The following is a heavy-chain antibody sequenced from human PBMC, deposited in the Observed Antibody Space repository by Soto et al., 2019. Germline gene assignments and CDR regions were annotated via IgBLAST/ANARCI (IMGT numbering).Heavy chain of an antibody. Sequence: QVQLVQSGAEVKKPWASVKVSCKASGYTFTTYYIHWVRQAPGKGLEWMGIINPSGGSTTYAQKFQGRVTMTRDTSTSTVYMELSSLRSEDTAVFYCARDQGRAVGPDAFDIWGQGTMVTVSS. CDR3: ARDQGRAVGPDAFDI. D-gene: IGHD6-19*01. V-gene: IGHV1-46*01. J-gene: IGHJ3*02. CDR2: INPSGGST. CDR1: GYTFTTYY.